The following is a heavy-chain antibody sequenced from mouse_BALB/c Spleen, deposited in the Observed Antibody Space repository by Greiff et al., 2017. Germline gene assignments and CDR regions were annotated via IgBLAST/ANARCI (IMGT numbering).Heavy chain of an antibody. CDR1: GDSITSGY. J-gene: IGHJ4*01. CDR3: ARKCGNLYYYAMDY. V-gene: IGHV3-8*02. Sequence: EVQLQQSGPSLVKPSQTLSLTCSVTGDSITSGYWNWIRKFPGNKLEYMGYISYSGSTYYNPSLKSRISLTRDTSKNQYYLQLNSVTTEDTATYYCARKCGNLYYYAMDYWGQGTSVTVSS. CDR2: ISYSGST. D-gene: IGHD2-10*02.